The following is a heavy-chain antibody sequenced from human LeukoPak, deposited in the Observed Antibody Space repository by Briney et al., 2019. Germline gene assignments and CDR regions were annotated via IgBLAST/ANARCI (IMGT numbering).Heavy chain of an antibody. V-gene: IGHV4-59*01. D-gene: IGHD3-9*01. J-gene: IGHJ4*02. Sequence: SETLSLTCTVSGGSISSYNWSWIRQPPGKGLEWIGYIYYSGSTNYNPSLKSRVTISVDTSKNQFSLKLSSVTATDTAVYYCARVDYDILTGYFPIDYWGQGTLVTVSS. CDR1: GGSISSYN. CDR3: ARVDYDILTGYFPIDY. CDR2: IYYSGST.